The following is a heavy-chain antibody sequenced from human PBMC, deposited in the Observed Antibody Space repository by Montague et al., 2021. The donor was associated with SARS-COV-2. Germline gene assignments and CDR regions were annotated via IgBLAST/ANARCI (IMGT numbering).Heavy chain of an antibody. J-gene: IGHJ5*02. CDR1: GFTFDDYA. CDR2: ISWNSGSI. V-gene: IGHV3-9*01. CDR3: AKDGSSSWYGWFDP. D-gene: IGHD6-13*01. Sequence: SLRLSCAASGFTFDDYAMHWVRQAPGKGLEWVSGISWNSGSIGYADSVKGRFTISRDNAKNSLYLQKNSLRAEDTALYYCAKDGSSSWYGWFDPWGQGTLVTVSS.